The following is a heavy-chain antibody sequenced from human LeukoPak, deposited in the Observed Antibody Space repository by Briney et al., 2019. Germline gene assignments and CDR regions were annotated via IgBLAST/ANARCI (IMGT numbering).Heavy chain of an antibody. D-gene: IGHD4-23*01. CDR1: GGSISSGGYS. Sequence: PSETLSLTCAVSGGSISSGGYSWSWIRQPPGKGLEWIGYIYHSGSTYYDPSLKSRVTISVDRSKNRFSLKLSSVTAADTAVYYCARFRVTPYWYFDLWGRGTLVTVSS. CDR2: IYHSGST. J-gene: IGHJ2*01. CDR3: ARFRVTPYWYFDL. V-gene: IGHV4-30-2*01.